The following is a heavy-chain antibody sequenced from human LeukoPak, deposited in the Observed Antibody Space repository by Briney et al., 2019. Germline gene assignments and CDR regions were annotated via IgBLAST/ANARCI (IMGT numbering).Heavy chain of an antibody. CDR2: INSDGSTT. D-gene: IGHD6-19*01. Sequence: GGSLRLSCVASGFTFSNYRMHWVRQAPGKGLVWVSRINSDGSTTSYTDSVKGRFTISRDNAKNTLYLQMNSLRADDTAIYYCAKGSSSGWPYHFDYWGHGTLVTVSS. V-gene: IGHV3-74*01. CDR1: GFTFSNYR. J-gene: IGHJ4*01. CDR3: AKGSSSGWPYHFDY.